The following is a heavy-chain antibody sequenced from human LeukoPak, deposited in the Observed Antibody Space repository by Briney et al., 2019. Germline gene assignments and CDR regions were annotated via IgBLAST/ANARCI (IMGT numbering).Heavy chain of an antibody. D-gene: IGHD6-13*01. Sequence: PSETLSLTCAVSGGSISSGNWWSWVRQPPGKGLEWIGEIFHSGSTNYNPSLKSRVTISVDKSKNQLSLKLSSVTAADTAVYYCATSDSSSRYAVRYWGQGTLVTVSS. V-gene: IGHV4-4*02. J-gene: IGHJ4*02. CDR2: IFHSGST. CDR1: GGSISSGNW. CDR3: ATSDSSSRYAVRY.